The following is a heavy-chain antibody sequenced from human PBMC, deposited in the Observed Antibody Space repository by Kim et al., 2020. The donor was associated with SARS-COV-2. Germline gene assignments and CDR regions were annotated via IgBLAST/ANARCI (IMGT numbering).Heavy chain of an antibody. CDR3: ARDGDLYSSGKDAFDI. J-gene: IGHJ3*02. V-gene: IGHV3-7*01. Sequence: GGSLRLSCAASGFTFSSYCMTWVRQAPGKGLEWVAYISQDGNHTYYVDSVKGRFTISRDNAKNSLYLQMNSLRAEDTAVYYCARDGDLYSSGKDAFDIWGQGTMVTVSS. CDR1: GFTFSSYC. CDR2: ISQDGNHT. D-gene: IGHD6-19*01.